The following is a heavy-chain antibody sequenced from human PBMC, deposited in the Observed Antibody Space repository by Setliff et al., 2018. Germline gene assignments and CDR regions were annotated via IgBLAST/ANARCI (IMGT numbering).Heavy chain of an antibody. CDR3: AGRPQNTPMGPCDY. CDR1: GGSISSPNW. Sequence: ASETLSLTCAVSGGSISSPNWWNWVRQPPGKGLEWIGYRHDNGERDYNPSLGSRVTISVDTSKNQFSLMLTSVTAADTAIYYCAGRPQNTPMGPCDYWGQGTLVTVSS. CDR2: RHDNGER. J-gene: IGHJ4*02. V-gene: IGHV4-4*02. D-gene: IGHD5-18*01.